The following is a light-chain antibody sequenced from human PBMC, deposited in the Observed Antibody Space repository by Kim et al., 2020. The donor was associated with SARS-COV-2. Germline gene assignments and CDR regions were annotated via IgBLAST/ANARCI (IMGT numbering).Light chain of an antibody. J-gene: IGKJ2*01. V-gene: IGKV2-28*01. CDR1: QSLLHINGYNY. CDR2: LGS. Sequence: DIVMTQSPLSLPVTPGEPASISCRSSQSLLHINGYNYLDWYLQKPGQSPQLLIYLGSYRASGVPDRFSGSGSGTDFTLKISRVEAEDVGVYYCMQALQTPYTFGQGTKLEI. CDR3: MQALQTPYT.